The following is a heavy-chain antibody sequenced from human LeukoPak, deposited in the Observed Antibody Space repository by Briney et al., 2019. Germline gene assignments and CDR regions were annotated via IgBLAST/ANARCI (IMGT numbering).Heavy chain of an antibody. CDR2: IHYSGST. D-gene: IGHD6-13*01. CDR3: ERDGGSSWYFDY. J-gene: IGHJ4*02. V-gene: IGHV4-39*02. Sequence: SETLSLTCTVSGGSISSYYWGWIRQPPGKGLEWIGSIHYSGSTYYNPSLESRVTISVDTSKNQFSLKLSSVTAADTAVYYCERDGGSSWYFDYWGQGTLVTVSS. CDR1: GGSISSYY.